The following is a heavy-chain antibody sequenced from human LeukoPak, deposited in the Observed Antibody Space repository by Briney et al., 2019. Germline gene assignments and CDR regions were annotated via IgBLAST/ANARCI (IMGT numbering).Heavy chain of an antibody. CDR1: GGSTSSGDYY. J-gene: IGHJ4*02. CDR3: ARAVVWGSYRPLDY. Sequence: PSQTLSLTCTVSGGSTSSGDYYWSWIRQPPGKGLEWIGYIYYSGSTYYNPSLKSRVTISVDTSKNQFSLKLSSVTAADTAVYYWARAVVWGSYRPLDYWGREPWSPSPQ. CDR2: IYYSGST. V-gene: IGHV4-30-4*01. D-gene: IGHD3-16*02.